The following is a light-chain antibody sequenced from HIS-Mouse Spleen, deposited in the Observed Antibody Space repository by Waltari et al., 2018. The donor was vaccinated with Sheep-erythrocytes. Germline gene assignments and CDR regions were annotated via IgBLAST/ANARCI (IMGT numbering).Light chain of an antibody. J-gene: IGLJ3*02. CDR1: SSDVGGYNY. Sequence: QSTLTQPPSASGSPGQSVTISCTGTSSDVGGYNYVSWYQQHPGKAPKRMIYEVSKRPSGVPERFSVSKSGNTASLTVSGLQAEDEADYYCSSYAGSNNWVFGGGTKLTVL. V-gene: IGLV2-8*01. CDR2: EVS. CDR3: SSYAGSNNWV.